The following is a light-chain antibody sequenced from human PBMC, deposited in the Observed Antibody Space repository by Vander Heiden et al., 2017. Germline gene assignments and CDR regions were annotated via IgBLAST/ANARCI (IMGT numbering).Light chain of an antibody. CDR3: QQDNSYPVT. Sequence: DIQMTQSPSTLSASVGDRVTITCRASQSISSWLAWYQQKPGKAPKLLIYDASSLESGVPSRFSGSGSGTEFTLTISSLQPDDFATYYCQQDNSYPVTFGQWTKLEIK. V-gene: IGKV1-5*01. J-gene: IGKJ2*01. CDR2: DAS. CDR1: QSISSW.